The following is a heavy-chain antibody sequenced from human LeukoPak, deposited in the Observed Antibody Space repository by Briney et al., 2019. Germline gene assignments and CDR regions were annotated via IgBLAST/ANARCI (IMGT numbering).Heavy chain of an antibody. V-gene: IGHV3-23*01. D-gene: IGHD3-3*01. J-gene: IGHJ4*02. CDR1: GFTFSSYA. Sequence: SGGSLRLSCAASGFTFSSYAMSWVRQAPGKGLEWVSAISGSGGSTYYADSVKGRFTISRDNSKNSLYLQMNSLRAEDTAVYYCAREDFWSGYPLYYFDYWGQGTLVTVSS. CDR2: ISGSGGST. CDR3: AREDFWSGYPLYYFDY.